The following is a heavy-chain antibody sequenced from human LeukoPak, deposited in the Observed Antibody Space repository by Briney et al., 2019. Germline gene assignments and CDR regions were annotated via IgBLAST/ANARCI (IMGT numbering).Heavy chain of an antibody. D-gene: IGHD3-9*01. CDR3: ASNYDILTGYFRGAFDI. Sequence: ASVKVSCKASRYTFTGYYMHWVRQAPGQGLEWMGRINPNSGGTNYAQKFQGRVTMTRDTSISTAYMELSRLRSDDTAVYYCASNYDILTGYFRGAFDIWGQGTMVTVSS. V-gene: IGHV1-2*06. CDR1: RYTFTGYY. J-gene: IGHJ3*02. CDR2: INPNSGGT.